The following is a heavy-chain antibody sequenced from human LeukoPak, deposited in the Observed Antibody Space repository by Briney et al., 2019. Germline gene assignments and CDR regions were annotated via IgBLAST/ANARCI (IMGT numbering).Heavy chain of an antibody. Sequence: ASVKVSCKASGYTFTDYYMYWVRQAPGQGLDWVGWINPTSGATNYAQKFQGRVTMTRDTSNNTSYMELSRLRSDDTAVYYCAIEEGGKTTSWGQGTLVTVSS. V-gene: IGHV1-2*02. D-gene: IGHD1-26*01. CDR2: INPTSGAT. J-gene: IGHJ4*02. CDR3: AIEEGGKTTS. CDR1: GYTFTDYY.